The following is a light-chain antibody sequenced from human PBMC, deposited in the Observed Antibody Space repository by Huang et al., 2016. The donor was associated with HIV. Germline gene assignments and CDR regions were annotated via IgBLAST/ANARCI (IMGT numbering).Light chain of an antibody. CDR2: DAS. Sequence: EIVLTQSPGTLSLFPGERAPLSCRAIQSVSSNYLAWYQQKPGQAPRLLIHDASSRAIDVPDRFSGSGSGTDFTLTISRLEPEDFAVYYCQQYGDSPDTFGQGTKVDIK. V-gene: IGKV3-20*01. J-gene: IGKJ2*01. CDR1: QSVSSNY. CDR3: QQYGDSPDT.